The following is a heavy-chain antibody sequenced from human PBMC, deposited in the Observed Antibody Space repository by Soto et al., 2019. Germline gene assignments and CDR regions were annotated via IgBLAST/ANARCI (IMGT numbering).Heavy chain of an antibody. J-gene: IGHJ4*02. V-gene: IGHV3-30-3*01. CDR1: GFTFSSYA. Sequence: PGGSLRLSXAASGFTFSSYAMHWVRQAPGKGLEWVAVLSYDGSNKYYADSVKGRFTISRDKSKNTLYLQMNSLRAEDMAVYYCARYHGAWGYYDRSGYRFDYWGQGTLVTVSS. D-gene: IGHD3-22*01. CDR3: ARYHGAWGYYDRSGYRFDY. CDR2: LSYDGSNK.